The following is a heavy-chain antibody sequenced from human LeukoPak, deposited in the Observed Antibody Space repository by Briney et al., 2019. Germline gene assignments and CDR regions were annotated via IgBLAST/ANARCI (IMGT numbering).Heavy chain of an antibody. CDR2: IRYDGSNK. Sequence: GGSLRLSCAASGFTFSSYVMHWVRQAPGKGLEWVAFIRYDGSNKYYSDSVKGRFTISRDNSKNTLYLQMNSLRAEDTAVYYCARVEVDCSSTSCYFDYWGQGTLVTVSS. CDR1: GFTFSSYV. J-gene: IGHJ4*02. V-gene: IGHV3-30*02. D-gene: IGHD2-2*01. CDR3: ARVEVDCSSTSCYFDY.